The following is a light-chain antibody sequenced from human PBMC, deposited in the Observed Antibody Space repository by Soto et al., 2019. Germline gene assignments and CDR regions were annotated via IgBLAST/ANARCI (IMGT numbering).Light chain of an antibody. CDR1: SIDVGGYDY. V-gene: IGLV2-11*01. Sequence: QSALTQPPSVSGSPGQSVTISCTGTSIDVGGYDYVSWNQQHPGKAPKLIIYDVSKRPSGVPDRFSGSKSGNTASLTISGLQAEDEADYYCCSYAGNYILEFGGGTKLTVL. CDR2: DVS. CDR3: CSYAGNYILE. J-gene: IGLJ2*01.